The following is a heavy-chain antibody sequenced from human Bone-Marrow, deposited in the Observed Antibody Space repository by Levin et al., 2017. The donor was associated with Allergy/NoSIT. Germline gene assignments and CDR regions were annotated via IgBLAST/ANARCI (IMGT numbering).Heavy chain of an antibody. CDR2: IVGSGSAT. D-gene: IGHD1-1*01. Sequence: GESLKISWAASGFTSGNFAMSWVRQTPGKGLEWVSSIVGSGSATYYAESVRGRFTIFRDESKNTLHLQMNDLRTDDTDLYYCAKMALQLVQGTFEGWGQGTLVTVSS. V-gene: IGHV3-23*01. J-gene: IGHJ1*01. CDR1: GFTSGNFA. CDR3: AKMALQLVQGTFEG.